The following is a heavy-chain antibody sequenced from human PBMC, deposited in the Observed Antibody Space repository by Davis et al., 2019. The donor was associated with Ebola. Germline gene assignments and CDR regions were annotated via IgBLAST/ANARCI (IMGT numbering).Heavy chain of an antibody. CDR3: ARGGRWGPYYGMDV. Sequence: GESLKISCAASGFTFSSYAMSWVRQAPGKGLEWVSAISGSGSTIYYADSVKGRFTISRDNAKNSLYLQMNSLRAEDTAVYYCARGGRWGPYYGMDVWGQGTTVTVSS. V-gene: IGHV3-23*01. CDR1: GFTFSSYA. J-gene: IGHJ6*02. D-gene: IGHD3-16*01. CDR2: ISGSGSTI.